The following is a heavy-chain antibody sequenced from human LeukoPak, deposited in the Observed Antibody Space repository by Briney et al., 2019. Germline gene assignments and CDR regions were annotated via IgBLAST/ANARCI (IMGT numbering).Heavy chain of an antibody. CDR3: ARGHSNYGDYFDY. CDR2: ISSDGNTI. J-gene: IGHJ4*02. Sequence: GGSLRLSCAASGLTFSSYWMHWVRQAPGKGLVWISGISSDGNTINYADSVKGRFTISRDNAKSSLSLQMNSLRAEDTAVYYCARGHSNYGDYFDYWGQGTLVTVSS. V-gene: IGHV3-74*01. D-gene: IGHD4-11*01. CDR1: GLTFSSYW.